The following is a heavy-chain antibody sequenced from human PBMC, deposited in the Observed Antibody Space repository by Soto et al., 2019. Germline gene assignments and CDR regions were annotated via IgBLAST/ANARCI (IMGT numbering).Heavy chain of an antibody. CDR2: IIPMFGTA. CDR3: ARSRANYYDSRCYYYSSFHY. D-gene: IGHD3-22*01. CDR1: GGTFSSYA. J-gene: IGHJ4*02. V-gene: IGHV1-69*12. Sequence: QVQLVQSGAEVKKPGSSVKVSCKTYGGTFSSYAISWVRQAPGQGLEWMGGIIPMFGTANYAQKFQGRVTITADESTSTAYMELTSLRSEDTAVYYCARSRANYYDSRCYYYSSFHYWGQGTLVTVSS.